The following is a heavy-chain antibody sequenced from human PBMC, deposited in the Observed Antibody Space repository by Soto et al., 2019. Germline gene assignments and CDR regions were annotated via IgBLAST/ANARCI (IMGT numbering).Heavy chain of an antibody. CDR2: VSPNSGNT. CDR1: GYSFGHFY. Sequence: QVHLVQSGAEVKKPGASVMVSCKASGYSFGHFYIHWVRKAAGQGLEWMGWVSPNSGNTGYAQRFQGRITMTRDTSKSTAYMEVKSLTSADTAIYYCARARGAASFDLWGQGTLVTASS. D-gene: IGHD6-25*01. V-gene: IGHV1-8*01. J-gene: IGHJ5*02. CDR3: ARARGAASFDL.